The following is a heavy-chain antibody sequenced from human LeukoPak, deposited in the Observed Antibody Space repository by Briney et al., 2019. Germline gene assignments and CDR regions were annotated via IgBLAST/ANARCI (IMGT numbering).Heavy chain of an antibody. CDR2: INHSGST. J-gene: IGHJ4*02. V-gene: IGHV4-34*01. CDR3: AKVGLVVPAAPIDY. D-gene: IGHD2-2*01. Sequence: PSETLSLTCAVYGGSFSGYYWSWIRQPPGKGLEWIGEINHSGSTNYNPSLKSRVTISLDTSKNQFSLKLSSVTAADTAVYYCAKVGLVVPAAPIDYWGQGTLVTVSS. CDR1: GGSFSGYY.